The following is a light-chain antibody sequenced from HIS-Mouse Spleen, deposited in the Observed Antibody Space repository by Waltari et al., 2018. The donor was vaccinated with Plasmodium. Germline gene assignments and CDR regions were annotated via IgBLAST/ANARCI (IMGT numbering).Light chain of an antibody. V-gene: IGLV3-10*01. CDR1: ALPKQY. J-gene: IGLJ3*02. CDR3: YSTDSSGNHRV. CDR2: EDS. Sequence: SYDLPQPPSVSVSPGQTARITCPGDALPKQYAYWYQQKSGQAPVLVIYEDSKRPSGIPERFSGSSSGTMATLTISGAQVEDEADYYCYSTDSSGNHRVFGGGTKLTVL.